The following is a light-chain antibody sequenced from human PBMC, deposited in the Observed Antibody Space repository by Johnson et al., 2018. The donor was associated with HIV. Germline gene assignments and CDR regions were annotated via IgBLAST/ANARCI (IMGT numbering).Light chain of an antibody. J-gene: IGLJ1*01. CDR2: ENN. Sequence: QSVLTQPPSVSAAPGQKVTISCSGSSSNIGNNYVSWYQQLPGTAPKLLIYENNKRPSGIPDRFSGSKSGTSATLGITGLQTGDEADYYCGTWDSSLSFYVSGTGTKVTVL. CDR1: SSNIGNNY. CDR3: GTWDSSLSFYV. V-gene: IGLV1-51*02.